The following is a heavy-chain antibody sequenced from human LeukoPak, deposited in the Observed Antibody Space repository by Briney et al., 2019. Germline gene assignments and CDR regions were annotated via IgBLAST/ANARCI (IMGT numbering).Heavy chain of an antibody. D-gene: IGHD6-19*01. CDR3: ARALGSGITKSGHDAFDM. J-gene: IGHJ3*02. CDR1: GFTVSSNY. CDR2: IYAGGNA. V-gene: IGHV3-53*01. Sequence: GGSLRLSCAASGFTVSSNYMTWVRQAPGKGLQWVSVIYAGGNAYYADSMKGRFTISRGNSKNTVYLQMNSLRVEDTAIYYCARALGSGITKSGHDAFDMWGQGAMVTVSS.